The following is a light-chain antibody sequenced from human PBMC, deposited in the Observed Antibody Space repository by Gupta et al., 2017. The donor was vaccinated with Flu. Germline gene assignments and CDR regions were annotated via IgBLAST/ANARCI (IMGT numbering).Light chain of an antibody. J-gene: IGKJ1*01. CDR1: QGISNF. Sequence: PSSLSASVGDRVTITCRASQGISNFLAWYQQNPGKVPKLLIFAASTLQSGVPSRFSGSGSGTDFTLTISSLQPEDVATYYCQNYNSAPWTFGQGTKVEIK. V-gene: IGKV1-27*01. CDR2: AAS. CDR3: QNYNSAPWT.